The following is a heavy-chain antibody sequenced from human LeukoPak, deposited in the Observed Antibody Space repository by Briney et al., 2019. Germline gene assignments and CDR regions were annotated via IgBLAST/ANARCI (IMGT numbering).Heavy chain of an antibody. D-gene: IGHD3-9*01. J-gene: IGHJ4*02. CDR2: IIPVLGTT. CDR3: ARGNYDILTGYGDY. Sequence: GASVKVSCKASGGTFSRYAISWVRQAPGQGLEWMGGIIPVLGTTNYAQTFQDKVTITADESTSTTYMELSSLTSEDTAVYYCARGNYDILTGYGDYWGQGTLVTVSS. V-gene: IGHV1-69*13. CDR1: GGTFSRYA.